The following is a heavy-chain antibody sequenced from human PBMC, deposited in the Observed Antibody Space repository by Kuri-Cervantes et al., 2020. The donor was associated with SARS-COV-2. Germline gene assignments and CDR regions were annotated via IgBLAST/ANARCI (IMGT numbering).Heavy chain of an antibody. CDR2: IKSKTDGGTT. V-gene: IGHV3-15*01. J-gene: IGHJ5*02. D-gene: IGHD1-26*01. Sequence: GGSLRLSCAASGFTFSNAWMSWVRQAPGKGLEWVGRIKSKTDGGTTDYAAPVKGRFTISRDDSKNTLYLQMNSLKTEDTAVYYCTTDKGYSGSYFDWFDPWGQGTLVTGSS. CDR1: GFTFSNAW. CDR3: TTDKGYSGSYFDWFDP.